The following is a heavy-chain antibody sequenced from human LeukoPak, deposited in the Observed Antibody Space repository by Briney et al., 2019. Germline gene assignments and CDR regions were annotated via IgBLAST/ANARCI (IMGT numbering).Heavy chain of an antibody. D-gene: IGHD5-12*01. CDR1: GFTFSSSA. V-gene: IGHV3-23*01. J-gene: IGHJ6*03. CDR3: AKGRAPQHVDNVNYYYYMDV. CDR2: IRGSGSGGNT. Sequence: GGSLRLSCAASGFTFSSSAMSWVRQAPGKGLEWVSSIRGSGSGGNTYYAECVKGRFTLSRDNSKSTLYLQMNSLRVVDTGVYYCAKGRAPQHVDNVNYYYYMDVWGKGTTVTVSS.